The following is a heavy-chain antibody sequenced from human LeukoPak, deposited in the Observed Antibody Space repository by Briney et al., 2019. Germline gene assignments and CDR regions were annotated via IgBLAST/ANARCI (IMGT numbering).Heavy chain of an antibody. J-gene: IGHJ4*02. CDR1: GFTFSSYG. Sequence: GGSLRLSCAASGFTFSSYGMHWVRQAPGKGLEWVAFIRYDGSDKYYADSVKGRFTISRDNSKNMVYLQMDSLRAEDTAVYYCAKSHVTTATGTGRYFDYWGQGTLVTVSS. CDR2: IRYDGSDK. D-gene: IGHD1-1*01. V-gene: IGHV3-30*02. CDR3: AKSHVTTATGTGRYFDY.